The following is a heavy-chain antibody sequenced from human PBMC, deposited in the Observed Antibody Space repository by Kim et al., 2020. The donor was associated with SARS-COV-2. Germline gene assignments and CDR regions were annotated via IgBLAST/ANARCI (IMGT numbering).Heavy chain of an antibody. J-gene: IGHJ6*02. D-gene: IGHD4-17*01. CDR1: GGTFSNYA. Sequence: SVKVSCKASGGTFSNYAITWVRQAPGQGLEWMGGIIPFFDTANYAQKFQGRVTITADESTSTAYMELSSLRSEDTAVYYCARVVTYGSHSDDWGQGTAVTVS. CDR3: ARVVTYGSHSDD. CDR2: IIPFFDTA. V-gene: IGHV1-69*13.